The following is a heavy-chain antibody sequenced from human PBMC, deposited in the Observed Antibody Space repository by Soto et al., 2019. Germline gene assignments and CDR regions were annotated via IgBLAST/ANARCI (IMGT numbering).Heavy chain of an antibody. D-gene: IGHD3-22*01. J-gene: IGHJ4*02. CDR3: ARMTVAIDY. Sequence: QVHLVQSGAEIRKPGASVKVSCKASGYTFVIYHLHWVRQAPGQGLEWVGWINTNSGDTNYAQKFQGRVTMTRDTSINAVYMELSGLRSDDTAVYYCARMTVAIDYWGQGALVTVSS. CDR2: INTNSGDT. CDR1: GYTFVIYH. V-gene: IGHV1-2*02.